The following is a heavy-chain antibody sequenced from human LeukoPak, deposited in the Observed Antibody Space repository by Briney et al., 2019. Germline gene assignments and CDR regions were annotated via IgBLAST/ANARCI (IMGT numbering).Heavy chain of an antibody. D-gene: IGHD2-2*01. V-gene: IGHV4-59*12. Sequence: SETLSLTCTVSGGSISSFYWSWIRQPPGKGLEWLGYTYYSGSTNYSPSLKSRVTISVDTSKNQFSLKLSSVTAADTAVYYCAALSPDIVVVPAAMTMYNWFDPWGQGTLVTVSS. CDR2: TYYSGST. CDR3: AALSPDIVVVPAAMTMYNWFDP. J-gene: IGHJ5*02. CDR1: GGSISSFY.